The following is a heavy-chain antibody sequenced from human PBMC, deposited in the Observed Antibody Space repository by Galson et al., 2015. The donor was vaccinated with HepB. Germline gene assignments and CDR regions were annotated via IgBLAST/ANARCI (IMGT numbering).Heavy chain of an antibody. CDR3: ARDAEEDYDILTGNFDY. CDR2: ISSSSSYT. D-gene: IGHD3-9*01. CDR1: GFTFSDYY. V-gene: IGHV3-11*06. J-gene: IGHJ4*02. Sequence: SLRLSCAASGFTFSDYYMSWIRQAPGKGLEWVSYISSSSSYTNYADSVKGRFTISRDNAKNSLYLQMNSLRAEDTAVYYCARDAEEDYDILTGNFDYWGQGTLVTVSS.